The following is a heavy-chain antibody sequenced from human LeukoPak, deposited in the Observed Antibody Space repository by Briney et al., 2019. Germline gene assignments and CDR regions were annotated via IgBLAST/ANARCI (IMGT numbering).Heavy chain of an antibody. CDR1: GRVFSNYG. D-gene: IGHD5-12*01. J-gene: IGHJ4*02. CDR2: LRYDARNE. Sequence: PAGSLRLSCQTSGRVFSNYGMHWVRQPPDKGLEWVAYLRYDARNEYYADSVNGRFIISRDNSMNTLYLQINSLRAEDTGVYSCAKDSNSGYVSVGPDYWGQGTLVTVSS. CDR3: AKDSNSGYVSVGPDY. V-gene: IGHV3-30*02.